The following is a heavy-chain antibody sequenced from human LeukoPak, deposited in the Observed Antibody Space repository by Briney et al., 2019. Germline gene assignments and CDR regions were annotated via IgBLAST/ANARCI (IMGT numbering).Heavy chain of an antibody. CDR1: GFSFSSYE. V-gene: IGHV3-48*03. D-gene: IGHD3-10*01. CDR3: VKDVEAYFGSGSYTDY. J-gene: IGHJ4*02. Sequence: PGGSLRLSCAASGFSFSSYEMNWVRQAPGKGLEWVSYISSSGSTKYYADSVKGRFTISRDNARNSLYLQMNSLRPEDTALYYCVKDVEAYFGSGSYTDYWGQGTLVTVSS. CDR2: ISSSGSTK.